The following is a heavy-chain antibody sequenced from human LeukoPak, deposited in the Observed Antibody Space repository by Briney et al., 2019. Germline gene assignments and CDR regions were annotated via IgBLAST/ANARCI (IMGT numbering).Heavy chain of an antibody. V-gene: IGHV4-38-2*02. J-gene: IGHJ6*03. Sequence: SETLSLTCSVSGYSIDNGYYWAWIRQPPGKGLEWIGSIYHSGSAYYNPSLKSRVTISVDTSKDQFSLRLTSVTAADTAVYYCAGTYRYNYYYYMDVWGKGTTVTISS. CDR2: IYHSGSA. CDR3: AGTYRYNYYYYMDV. CDR1: GYSIDNGYY. D-gene: IGHD1-1*01.